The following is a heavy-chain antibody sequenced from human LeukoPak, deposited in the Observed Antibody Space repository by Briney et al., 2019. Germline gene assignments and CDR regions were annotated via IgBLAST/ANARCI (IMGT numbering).Heavy chain of an antibody. CDR2: ISSTSKFI. CDR3: ARGALSGSGTFDY. Sequence: GGSLRLSCAASGFTFSHYAINWVRQAPGKGLEWVSYISSTSKFIYFADSVKGRFTISRYNDKNSLTLQLNSLRPEDTAVYYCARGALSGSGTFDYWGQGTLVTVSS. D-gene: IGHD1-26*01. V-gene: IGHV3-21*01. J-gene: IGHJ4*02. CDR1: GFTFSHYA.